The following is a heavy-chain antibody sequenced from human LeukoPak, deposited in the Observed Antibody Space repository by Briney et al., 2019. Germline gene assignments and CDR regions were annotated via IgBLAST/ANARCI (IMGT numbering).Heavy chain of an antibody. CDR3: ARASAAPLCSGGSCYSAFDI. V-gene: IGHV4-61*02. CDR1: GGSISGGSYY. J-gene: IGHJ3*02. Sequence: PSETLSLTCTVSGGSISGGSYYWSWIRQPAGKGLEWIGRIYTSGSTNYNPSLKSRVTISVDTSKNQFSLKLSSVTAADTAVYYCARASAAPLCSGGSCYSAFDIWGQGTMVTVSS. D-gene: IGHD2-15*01. CDR2: IYTSGST.